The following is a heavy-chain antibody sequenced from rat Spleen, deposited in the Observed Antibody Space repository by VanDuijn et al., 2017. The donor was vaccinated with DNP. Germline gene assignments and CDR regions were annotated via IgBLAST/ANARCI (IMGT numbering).Heavy chain of an antibody. Sequence: EVQLVESGGGLVQPGRSLKLSCVASGFTFSSYWMYWIRQAPGKGLEWIASITTDGDSTYYPDSVKGRFTVSRNNAENTMYLQITSLRSEDTATYYCARLSILRVYWYFDFWGPGTMVTVSS. CDR1: GFTFSSYW. J-gene: IGHJ1*01. V-gene: IGHV5-58*01. CDR2: ITTDGDST. CDR3: ARLSILRVYWYFDF. D-gene: IGHD1-9*01.